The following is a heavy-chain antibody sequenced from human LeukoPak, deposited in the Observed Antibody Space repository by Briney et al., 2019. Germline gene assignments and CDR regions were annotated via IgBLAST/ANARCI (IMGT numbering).Heavy chain of an antibody. CDR3: ARSFGSGSQVINYFDF. D-gene: IGHD3-10*01. CDR1: GFTFITYW. J-gene: IGHJ4*02. V-gene: IGHV3-74*01. CDR2: INSDGSTT. Sequence: TGGSLRLSCATSGFTFITYWMHSVRQAPGKGLVWVSFINSDGSTTTYADSVKGRFTISRDNAKNMVYLQMNSLRAEDTAVYYCARSFGSGSQVINYFDFWDQGTLVTVPS.